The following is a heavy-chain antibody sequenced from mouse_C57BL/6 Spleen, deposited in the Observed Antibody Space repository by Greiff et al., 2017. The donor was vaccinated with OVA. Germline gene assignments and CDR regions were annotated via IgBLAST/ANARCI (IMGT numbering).Heavy chain of an antibody. D-gene: IGHD2-5*01. J-gene: IGHJ4*01. CDR3: ARFPYYSRGAMDY. CDR2: INPNNGGT. Sequence: EVQLQQSGPELVKPGASVKMSCKASGYTFTDYNMHWVKQSHGKSLEWIGYINPNNGGTSYNQKFKGKATLTVNKSSSTAYMELRSLTSEDSAVYYCARFPYYSRGAMDYWGQGTSVTVSS. CDR1: GYTFTDYN. V-gene: IGHV1-22*01.